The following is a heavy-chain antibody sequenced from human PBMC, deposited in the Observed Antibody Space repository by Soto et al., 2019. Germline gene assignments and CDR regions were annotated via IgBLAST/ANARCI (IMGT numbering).Heavy chain of an antibody. CDR2: ISSSGSTI. V-gene: IGHV3-11*01. J-gene: IGHJ1*01. CDR3: ARSKSGWYSGKYSQH. CDR1: GFTFSVYY. D-gene: IGHD6-19*01. Sequence: GGSLRLSCAASGFTFSVYYMSWIRQAQGKGLEWVSYISSSGSTIYYADSVKGRFTISRDNAKNSLYLQMNSLRAEDTAVYYCARSKSGWYSGKYSQHWGQGTLVTVSS.